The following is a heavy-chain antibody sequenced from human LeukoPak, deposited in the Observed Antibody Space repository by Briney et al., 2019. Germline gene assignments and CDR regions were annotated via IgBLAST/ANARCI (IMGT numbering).Heavy chain of an antibody. J-gene: IGHJ4*02. Sequence: SETLSLTCTVSGGSISSYYWSWIRQPPGKGLEWIGYIYYSGSTNYNPSLKSRVTISVDTSKNQFSLKLSSVTAADTGVYYCARDYYGSGSYYPTYFDYWGQGTLVTVSS. CDR3: ARDYYGSGSYYPTYFDY. D-gene: IGHD3-10*01. CDR2: IYYSGST. CDR1: GGSISSYY. V-gene: IGHV4-59*12.